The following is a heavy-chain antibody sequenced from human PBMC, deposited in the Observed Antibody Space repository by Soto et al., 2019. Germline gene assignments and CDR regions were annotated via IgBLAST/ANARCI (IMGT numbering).Heavy chain of an antibody. J-gene: IGHJ4*02. CDR3: VRAPGTFDYGGQIGAEY. Sequence: EVQVLESGGGLVQPGGSLRLSCAASGFTFSGHAMSWVRQAPGKGLEWVSSVSGNGGGTYYVDSVKGRFTISRDSSKNTVYPQMDSLRPDDPAIYYCVRAPGTFDYGGQIGAEYWGQGSLVTVSS. D-gene: IGHD4-17*01. CDR2: VSGNGGGT. V-gene: IGHV3-23*01. CDR1: GFTFSGHA.